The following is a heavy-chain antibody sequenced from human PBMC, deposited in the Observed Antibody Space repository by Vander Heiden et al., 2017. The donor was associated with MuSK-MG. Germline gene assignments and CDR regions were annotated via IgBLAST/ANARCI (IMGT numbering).Heavy chain of an antibody. D-gene: IGHD3-22*01. Sequence: QVQLQESGPGLVKPSETLSLTCTVSGGSISSYYWSWIRQPAGKGLEWIGRIYTSGSTNYNPSLKSRVTMSVDTSKNQFSLKLNSVTAADTAVYYCARLITDVYYYYYMDVWGKGTTVTVSS. CDR1: GGSISSYY. V-gene: IGHV4-4*07. J-gene: IGHJ6*03. CDR2: IYTSGST. CDR3: ARLITDVYYYYYMDV.